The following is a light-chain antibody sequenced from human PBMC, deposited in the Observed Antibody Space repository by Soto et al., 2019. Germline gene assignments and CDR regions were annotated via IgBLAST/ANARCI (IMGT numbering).Light chain of an antibody. CDR2: DVT. CDR3: CCYTDIALDVV. V-gene: IGLV2-14*01. Sequence: QSALTQPASVSGSPGQSITISCTGTSSDIGDYDYVSWYQHFPGKAPKLLIFDVTHRPSGVSDRFSGSKSGNTASLTISGVRHEDEADYYCCCYTDIALDVVFGGGTKVTVL. J-gene: IGLJ2*01. CDR1: SSDIGDYDY.